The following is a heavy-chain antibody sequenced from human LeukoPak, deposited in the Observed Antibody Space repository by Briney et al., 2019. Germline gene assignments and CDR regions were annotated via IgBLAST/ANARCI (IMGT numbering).Heavy chain of an antibody. J-gene: IGHJ4*02. CDR3: ARVAVAGTINFDY. CDR2: INSDGTIT. V-gene: IGHV3-74*01. Sequence: PGGSLRLSCAASRFTFSSYWMHWVRQAPGKGLVWVSRINSDGTITTYADSVKGRFTISRDNAKNTLYLQMNRLRAEDTAVYFCARVAVAGTINFDYWGQGTLVTVSS. D-gene: IGHD6-19*01. CDR1: RFTFSSYW.